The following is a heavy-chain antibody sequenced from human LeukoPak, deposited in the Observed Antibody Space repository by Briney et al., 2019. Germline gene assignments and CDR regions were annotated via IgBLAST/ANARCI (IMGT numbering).Heavy chain of an antibody. Sequence: GESLKISWEASGQWIAWVRQMPGKGLEYMGIIHPGSSQTTYGPSFQDRVTISADKSTNTAYLEWISLEASDTAMYFCARRSGIATSFLDAFDVWGQGTMVTVSS. CDR2: IHPGSSQT. J-gene: IGHJ3*01. CDR3: ARRSGIATSFLDAFDV. D-gene: IGHD2-21*01. V-gene: IGHV5-51*01. CDR1: GQW.